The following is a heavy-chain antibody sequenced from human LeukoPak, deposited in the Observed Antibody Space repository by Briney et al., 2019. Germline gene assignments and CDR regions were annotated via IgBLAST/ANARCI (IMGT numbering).Heavy chain of an antibody. J-gene: IGHJ3*02. CDR2: IYYSGST. CDR3: ASSRSDGYNAKPRNDAFDI. Sequence: SETLSLTCTVSGGSISSYYWSWIRQPPGKGLEWIGYIYYSGSTNYNPSLKSRVTISVDTSKNQSSLKLSSVTAADTAVYYCASSRSDGYNAKPRNDAFDIWGQGTMVTVSS. CDR1: GGSISSYY. D-gene: IGHD5-24*01. V-gene: IGHV4-59*01.